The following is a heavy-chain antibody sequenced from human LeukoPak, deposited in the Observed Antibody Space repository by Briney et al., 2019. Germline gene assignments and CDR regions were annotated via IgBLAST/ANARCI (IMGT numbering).Heavy chain of an antibody. J-gene: IGHJ4*02. V-gene: IGHV5-51*01. CDR1: GYNFGNYW. Sequence: GESLKISCKGSGYNFGNYWLGWVRQTPGKGLEWMGFIYPGDSEVRFSPSFQGLVTFSADKSISSAHLQWASLKASDTAVYYCARQGPGLRPDYWGQGTLVTVSS. CDR2: IYPGDSEV. CDR3: ARQGPGLRPDY.